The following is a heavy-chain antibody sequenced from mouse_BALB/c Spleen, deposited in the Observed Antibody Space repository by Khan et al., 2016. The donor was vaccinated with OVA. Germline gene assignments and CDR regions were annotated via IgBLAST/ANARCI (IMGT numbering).Heavy chain of an antibody. Sequence: QMQLEESGPGLVAPSQSLSITCTVSGFSLSRYNIHWVRQPPGKGLEWLGMIWGGGGTDYNSTLKSRLSIRKDNSKNQVFLKMNSLQTDDTAMYYGARAYYRYDGYYAMDYWGQGTPVTVSS. CDR1: GFSLSRYN. V-gene: IGHV2-6-4*01. CDR3: ARAYYRYDGYYAMDY. J-gene: IGHJ4*01. D-gene: IGHD2-14*01. CDR2: IWGGGGT.